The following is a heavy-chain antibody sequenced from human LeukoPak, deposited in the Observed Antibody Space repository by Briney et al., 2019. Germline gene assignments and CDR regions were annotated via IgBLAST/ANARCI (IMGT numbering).Heavy chain of an antibody. CDR2: IYSGGST. Sequence: GGSLRLSGAASGFTVSNNYMSWVRQAPGKGLEWVSIIYSGGSTYYADSVKGRFTISRDNSKNTLYLQMDSLRAEDTAVYYCARRGIAVAGNYFDYWGQGTLVTVSS. V-gene: IGHV3-66*04. J-gene: IGHJ4*02. CDR1: GFTVSNNY. CDR3: ARRGIAVAGNYFDY. D-gene: IGHD6-19*01.